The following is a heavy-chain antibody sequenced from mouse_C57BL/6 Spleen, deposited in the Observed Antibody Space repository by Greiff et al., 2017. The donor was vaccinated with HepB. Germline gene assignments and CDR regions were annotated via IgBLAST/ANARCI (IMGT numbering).Heavy chain of an antibody. Sequence: VQRVESGPGLVQPSQSLSITCTVSGFSLTSYGVHWVRQSPGKGLEWLGVIWSGGSTDYNAAFISRLSISKDNSKSQVFFKMNSLQADDTAIYYCVGYAMDYWGQGTSVTVSS. CDR1: GFSLTSYG. CDR2: IWSGGST. J-gene: IGHJ4*01. V-gene: IGHV2-2*01. CDR3: VGYAMDY.